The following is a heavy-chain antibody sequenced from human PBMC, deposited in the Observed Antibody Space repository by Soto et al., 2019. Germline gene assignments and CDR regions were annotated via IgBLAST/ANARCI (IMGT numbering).Heavy chain of an antibody. V-gene: IGHV4-39*07. CDR2: IYYSGST. Sequence: SETLSLTCTVSGGSISSSSYYWGWIRQPPGKGLEWIGSIYYSGSTYYNPSLKSRVTISVDTSKNQFSLKLSSVTAADTAVYYCASQATGWYPDYWGQGTLVTVSS. CDR1: GGSISSSSYY. CDR3: ASQATGWYPDY. J-gene: IGHJ4*02. D-gene: IGHD6-19*01.